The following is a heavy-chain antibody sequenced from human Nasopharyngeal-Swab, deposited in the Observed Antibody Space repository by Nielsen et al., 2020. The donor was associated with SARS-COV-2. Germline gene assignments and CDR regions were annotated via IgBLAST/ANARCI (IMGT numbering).Heavy chain of an antibody. CDR3: ATENYDILTVGY. V-gene: IGHV3-7*01. CDR1: GFTFSNNW. D-gene: IGHD3-9*01. J-gene: IGHJ4*02. CDR2: IKQDGSEK. Sequence: GGSLRLSCAASGFTFSNNWMSWVRQAPGKGLEWVANIKQDGSEKFYVDSVKGRFTISRDNAKNSLYLQMNSLRAEDTAVYYCATENYDILTVGYWGQGTLVTVSS.